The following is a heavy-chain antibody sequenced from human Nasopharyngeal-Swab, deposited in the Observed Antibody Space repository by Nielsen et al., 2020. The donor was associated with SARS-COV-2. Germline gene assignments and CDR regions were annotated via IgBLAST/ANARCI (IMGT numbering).Heavy chain of an antibody. J-gene: IGHJ4*02. CDR3: ARDYYDNYDSDY. CDR2: IHPYNGDT. D-gene: IGHD3-22*01. V-gene: IGHV1-2*02. Sequence: ASVKVSCKASGYTFTSYYMHWVRQVPGQGLEWVGCIHPYNGDTNYAQKFQGRVTVTRDTSRSTAYIELSRLRSDDTAVYYCARDYYDNYDSDYWGQGTLVTVSS. CDR1: GYTFTSYY.